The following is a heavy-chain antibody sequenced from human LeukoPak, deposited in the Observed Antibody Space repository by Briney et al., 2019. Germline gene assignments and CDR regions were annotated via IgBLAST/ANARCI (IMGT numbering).Heavy chain of an antibody. V-gene: IGHV1-18*01. CDR2: ISAYNGNT. CDR3: ARSGSGTHYYYMDV. CDR1: GYTFTGYG. J-gene: IGHJ6*03. Sequence: ASVKVSCKASGYTFTGYGISWVRQAPGQGLEWMGWISAYNGNTNYAQKLQGRVTMTTDTSTSTAYMELRSLRSDDTAVYYCARSGSGTHYYYMDVWGKGTTVTVSS. D-gene: IGHD1-26*01.